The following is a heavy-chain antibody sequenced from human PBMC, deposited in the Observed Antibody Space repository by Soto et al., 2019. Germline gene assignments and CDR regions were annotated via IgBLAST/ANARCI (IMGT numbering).Heavy chain of an antibody. D-gene: IGHD5-12*01. J-gene: IGHJ6*03. CDR2: ISSSSSTI. CDR3: ARDQGGYGAPRNYYYYMDV. Sequence: EVQLVESGGGLVQPGGSLRLSCAASGFTFSSYSMNWVRQAPGKGLEWVSYISSSSSTIYYADSVKGRFTISRDNAKNSLYLQINSRRAEATALYYCARDQGGYGAPRNYYYYMDVWGKGTTVTVSS. V-gene: IGHV3-48*04. CDR1: GFTFSSYS.